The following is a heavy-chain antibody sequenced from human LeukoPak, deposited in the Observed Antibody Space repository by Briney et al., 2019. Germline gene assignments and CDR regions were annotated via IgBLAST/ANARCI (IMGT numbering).Heavy chain of an antibody. D-gene: IGHD3-10*01. CDR3: AKDRPNFYETSGSYYKIKGDF. J-gene: IGHJ4*02. CDR1: GFTVSSNY. V-gene: IGHV3-53*01. Sequence: PGGSLRLSCAASGFTVSSNYMNWVRQAPGKGLEWVSVIYSGGSTYSADSVKGRFTISRDNSKNTLYLQMSSLRAEDTAVYYCAKDRPNFYETSGSYYKIKGDFWGQGSLVTVSS. CDR2: IYSGGST.